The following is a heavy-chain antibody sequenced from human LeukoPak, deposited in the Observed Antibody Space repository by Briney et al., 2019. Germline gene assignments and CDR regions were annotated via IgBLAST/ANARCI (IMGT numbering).Heavy chain of an antibody. CDR1: GFTFSAYR. J-gene: IGHJ4*02. CDR2: IHKDGKNP. D-gene: IGHD3-10*01. CDR3: VREASGSDNYYSDF. Sequence: GGSLRLSCAASGFTFSAYRMQGVRQAPGKGPVWVSRIHKDGKNPKYADSVEGRFTISRDNGRNTLYLQMNSLRVEDTGVYYCVREASGSDNYYSDFWGQGTPVTVSS. V-gene: IGHV3-74*03.